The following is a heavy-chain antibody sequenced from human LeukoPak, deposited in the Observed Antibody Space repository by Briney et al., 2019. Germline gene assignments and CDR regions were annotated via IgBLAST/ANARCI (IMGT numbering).Heavy chain of an antibody. CDR3: ARAPLPAAAEGYWFDP. J-gene: IGHJ5*02. CDR2: ISAYNGNT. D-gene: IGHD2-2*01. V-gene: IGHV1-18*01. Sequence: ASVKVSCKASGYTFTSYGISWVRQAPGQGLEWMGWISAYNGNTNYAQKIQGRVTMTTDTSTSTAYMELRSLRSDDTAVYYCARAPLPAAAEGYWFDPWGQGTLVTVSS. CDR1: GYTFTSYG.